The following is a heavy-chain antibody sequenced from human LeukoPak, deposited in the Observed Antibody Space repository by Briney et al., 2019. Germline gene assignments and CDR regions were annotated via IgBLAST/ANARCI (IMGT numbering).Heavy chain of an antibody. CDR3: ARGDYYDSSGYLNWFDP. Sequence: SETLSLTCAVYGGSFSGYYWSWIRQPPGKGLEWIGEINHSGSTNYNPSLKSRVTISVDTSKNQFSLKLSSVTAADTAVYYCARGDYYDSSGYLNWFDPWGQGTLVTVSS. J-gene: IGHJ5*02. CDR2: INHSGST. V-gene: IGHV4-34*01. CDR1: GGSFSGYY. D-gene: IGHD3-22*01.